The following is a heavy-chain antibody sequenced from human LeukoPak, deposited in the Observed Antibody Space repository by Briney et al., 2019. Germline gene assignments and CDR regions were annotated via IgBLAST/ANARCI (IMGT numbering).Heavy chain of an antibody. D-gene: IGHD3-3*01. CDR1: GFTFSSYW. Sequence: GGPLRLSCAASGFTFSSYWMHWVRQAPGKGLVWVSRINSDGSSTSYADSVKGRFTISRDNAKNTLYLQMNSLRAEDTAVYYCARGMGEWLLSYYFDYWGQGTLVTVSS. J-gene: IGHJ4*02. V-gene: IGHV3-74*01. CDR3: ARGMGEWLLSYYFDY. CDR2: INSDGSST.